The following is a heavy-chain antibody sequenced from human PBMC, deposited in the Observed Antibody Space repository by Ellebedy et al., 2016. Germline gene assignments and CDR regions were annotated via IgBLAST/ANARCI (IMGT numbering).Heavy chain of an antibody. D-gene: IGHD6-6*01. CDR2: INHSGST. Sequence: SETLSLXXAVYGGSFSGYYWSWIRQPPGKGLEWIGEINHSGSTYYNPSLKSRVTISVDTSKNQFSLKLSSVTAADTAVYYCARSSSRGRAFDIWGQGTMVTVSS. CDR1: GGSFSGYY. J-gene: IGHJ3*02. CDR3: ARSSSRGRAFDI. V-gene: IGHV4-34*01.